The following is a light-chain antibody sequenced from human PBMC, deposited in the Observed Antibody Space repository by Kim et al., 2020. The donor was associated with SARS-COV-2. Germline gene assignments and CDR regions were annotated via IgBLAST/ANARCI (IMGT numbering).Light chain of an antibody. J-gene: IGLJ2*01. CDR1: SLRSYY. CDR3: NSRDSNDNVL. V-gene: IGLV3-19*01. Sequence: SSELTQDPAVSVALGQTVRITCQGDSLRSYYATWYQQKTGQAPIVVIYGKNNRPSGIPDRFSGSSSGNTASLTITGTQAGDEADYYCNSRDSNDNVLFGG. CDR2: GKN.